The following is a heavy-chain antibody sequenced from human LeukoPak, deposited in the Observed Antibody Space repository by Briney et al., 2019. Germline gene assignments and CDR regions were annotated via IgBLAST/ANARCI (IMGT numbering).Heavy chain of an antibody. CDR3: AREYYYDSSGWFDP. CDR1: GGSISSYY. V-gene: IGHV4-59*01. Sequence: SETLSLTCTVSGGSISSYYWSWIRQPPGKGLEWIGYIYYSGSTNYNPSLKSRVTISVDTSKDQFSLKLSSVTAADTAVYYCAREYYYDSSGWFDPWGQGTLVTVSS. J-gene: IGHJ5*02. CDR2: IYYSGST. D-gene: IGHD3-22*01.